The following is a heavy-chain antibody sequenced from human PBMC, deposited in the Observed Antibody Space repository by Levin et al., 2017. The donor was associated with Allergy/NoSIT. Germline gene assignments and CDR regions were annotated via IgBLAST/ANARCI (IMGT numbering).Heavy chain of an antibody. V-gene: IGHV3-23*01. CDR2: ISGSGGGT. D-gene: IGHD3-3*01. CDR1: GFTFSSYA. CDR3: AKGPLTIFGVVIMDSGTPDAFDI. J-gene: IGHJ3*02. Sequence: GESLKISCAASGFTFSSYAMNWVRQAPGKGLEWVSAISGSGGGTYYADSVKGRFTISRDNSKNTLHLQMNSLRAEDTAVYYCAKGPLTIFGVVIMDSGTPDAFDIWGQGTMVTVSS.